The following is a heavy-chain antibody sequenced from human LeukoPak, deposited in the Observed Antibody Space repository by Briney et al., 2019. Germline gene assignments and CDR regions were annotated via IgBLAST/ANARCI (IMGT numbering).Heavy chain of an antibody. CDR3: ARDGGSESYRNFYFEF. CDR2: FNNYVRRA. D-gene: IGHD3-10*01. J-gene: IGHJ4*02. CDR1: VLALYNYW. Sequence: GGSLRLSCALSVLALYNYWVHWVRQVARKEPVGVSRFNNYVRRAAYARFVKGRFTITRDNAKNTPYLQMNSLSAEDTAVYYCARDGGSESYRNFYFEFWGRGTLVTVS. V-gene: IGHV3-74*03.